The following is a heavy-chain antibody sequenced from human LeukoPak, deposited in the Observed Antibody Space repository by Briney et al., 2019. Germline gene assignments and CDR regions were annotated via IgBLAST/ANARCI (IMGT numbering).Heavy chain of an antibody. V-gene: IGHV3-30*18. CDR1: GFTFSSYG. D-gene: IGHD6-19*01. CDR3: AKARIAVAGSLDY. J-gene: IGHJ4*02. CDR2: ISYDGSNE. Sequence: GGSLGLSCAASGFTFSSYGMHWVRQAPGKGLEWVAVISYDGSNEYYADSVRGRFTISRDNSKNTLYLQMNSLRAEDTAVYYCAKARIAVAGSLDYWGQGTLVTVSS.